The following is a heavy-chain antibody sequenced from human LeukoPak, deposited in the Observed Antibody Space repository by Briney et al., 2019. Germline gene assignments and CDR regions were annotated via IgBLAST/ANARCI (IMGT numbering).Heavy chain of an antibody. CDR1: GGSISSYY. CDR2: IYYSGST. J-gene: IGHJ4*02. V-gene: IGHV4-59*08. Sequence: SETLSLTCTVSGGSISSYYWSWIRQPPGKGLEWIGYIYYSGSTNYNPSLKSRVTISVDTSKNQFSLKLSSVTAADTAVYYCARHLWGVGAMNYWGQGTLVTVSS. CDR3: ARHLWGVGAMNY. D-gene: IGHD1-26*01.